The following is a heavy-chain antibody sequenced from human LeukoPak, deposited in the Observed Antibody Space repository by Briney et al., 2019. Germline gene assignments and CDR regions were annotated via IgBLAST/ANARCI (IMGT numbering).Heavy chain of an antibody. CDR2: ISGSGGST. CDR3: AKTYYDFWSGYYGYFDY. CDR1: GFTFSSYA. V-gene: IGHV3-23*01. J-gene: IGHJ4*02. Sequence: GGSLRLSCAASGFTFSSYAMSWVRQAPGKGLEWVSAISGSGGSTYYADSVKGRFTISRDNSKNTLYLQMNSLRAEDTAVYYCAKTYYDFWSGYYGYFDYWGQGTLVTVSS. D-gene: IGHD3-3*01.